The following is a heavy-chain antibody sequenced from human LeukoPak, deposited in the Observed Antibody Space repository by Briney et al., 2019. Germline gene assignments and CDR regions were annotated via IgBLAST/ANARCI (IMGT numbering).Heavy chain of an antibody. D-gene: IGHD3-22*01. CDR3: ARWAGDDENSGYYLRAIDY. CDR1: GFTFSDYY. CDR2: ISSSGFTI. J-gene: IGHJ4*02. V-gene: IGHV3-11*01. Sequence: GGSLRLSCAASGFTFSDYYMSWIRQAPGKGLEWVSYISSSGFTIYYADSVTGRLTISRDNAKNSLFLQIDSLRAEDTAVYYCARWAGDDENSGYYLRAIDYWGQGSLVTVSS.